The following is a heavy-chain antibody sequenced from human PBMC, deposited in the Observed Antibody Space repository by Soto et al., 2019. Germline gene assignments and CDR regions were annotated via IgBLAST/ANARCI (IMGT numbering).Heavy chain of an antibody. D-gene: IGHD6-6*01. CDR3: ARDLGIAAR. CDR1: GFTFSSYS. Sequence: EVQLVESGGGLVQPGGSLRLSCAASGFTFSSYSMNWVRQAPGKGLEWVSYISGSSTTVYYADSVKGRFTISRDNAKNSLYLQMNSLREEDTAVYYCARDLGIAARWGQGTLVTVSS. CDR2: ISGSSTTV. V-gene: IGHV3-48*02. J-gene: IGHJ4*02.